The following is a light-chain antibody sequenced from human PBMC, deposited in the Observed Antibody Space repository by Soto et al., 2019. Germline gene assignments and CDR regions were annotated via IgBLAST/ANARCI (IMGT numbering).Light chain of an antibody. V-gene: IGKV4-1*01. J-gene: IGKJ1*01. Sequence: DIVMTQSPDSLAVSLGERATINCKSSQSLLYTSNNKNYLAWYQQKPGQPPRLLIYWASTRESGVPDRFSGSGSGTDFTLTVNSLQAEDGAVYYGQEYYDSPRKKFGKGTKVESK. CDR2: WAS. CDR1: QSLLYTSNNKNY. CDR3: QEYYDSPRKK.